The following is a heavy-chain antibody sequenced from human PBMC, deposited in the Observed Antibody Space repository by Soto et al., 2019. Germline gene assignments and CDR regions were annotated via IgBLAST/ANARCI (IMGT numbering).Heavy chain of an antibody. CDR2: ISGSGGRT. V-gene: IGHV3-23*01. CDR3: ARYIVEAPSSLRWFDP. D-gene: IGHD2-2*01. CDR1: GFTFSSYA. J-gene: IGHJ5*02. Sequence: PGGSLRLSCAASGFTFSSYAMSWVRQAPGKGLEWVSAISGSGGRTYYADSVKGRFTISRDNSKNTVYLQMNSLRAEDTALYYCARYIVEAPSSLRWFDPWGQGTLVTVSS.